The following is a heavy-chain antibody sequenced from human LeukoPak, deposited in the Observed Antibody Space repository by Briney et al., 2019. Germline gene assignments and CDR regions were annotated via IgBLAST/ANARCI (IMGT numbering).Heavy chain of an antibody. CDR3: ARHAVYAGSGWAFDY. Sequence: SETLSLTCTVSGGSISSSSYYWAWIRQPPGKGLEWIGSIYFSGNTFYNPSLRGRVTISVDTSKNQFSLKLNSVTAADTAVYFCARHAVYAGSGWAFDYWGQGTLVTVFS. V-gene: IGHV4-39*01. D-gene: IGHD6-19*01. CDR2: IYFSGNT. CDR1: GGSISSSSYY. J-gene: IGHJ4*02.